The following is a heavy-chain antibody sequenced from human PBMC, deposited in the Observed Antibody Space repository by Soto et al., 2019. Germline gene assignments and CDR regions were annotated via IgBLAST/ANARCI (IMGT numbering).Heavy chain of an antibody. CDR3: VRDGYCTNGVCYTVFDY. J-gene: IGHJ4*02. V-gene: IGHV4-30-4*01. CDR1: GGSISSGDYY. D-gene: IGHD2-8*01. Sequence: QVQLQESGPGLVKPSQTLSLTCTVSGGSISSGDYYWSWIRQPPGKGLEWIGYIYYSGSTYYNPXLKSRVTISVDXSXNXXSLKLSSVTAADTAVYYCVRDGYCTNGVCYTVFDYWGQGTLVTVSS. CDR2: IYYSGST.